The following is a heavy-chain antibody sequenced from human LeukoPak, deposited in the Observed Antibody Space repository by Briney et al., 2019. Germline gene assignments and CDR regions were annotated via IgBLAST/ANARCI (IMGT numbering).Heavy chain of an antibody. J-gene: IGHJ4*02. CDR2: IYYSGST. Sequence: PSQTLSLTCTVSGGSISSGGYYWSWIRQHPGKGLEWIGYIYYSGSTYYNPSLKSRVTISVDTSKNQFSLKLTSVTAADTAVYYCARLQGRGDNYLDFWGQGALVTVSS. CDR3: ARLQGRGDNYLDF. CDR1: GGSISSGGYY. D-gene: IGHD7-27*01. V-gene: IGHV4-31*03.